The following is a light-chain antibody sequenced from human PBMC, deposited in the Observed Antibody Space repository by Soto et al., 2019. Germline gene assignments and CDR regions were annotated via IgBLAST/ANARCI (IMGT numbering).Light chain of an antibody. CDR1: QSVSSSY. CDR2: RAS. Sequence: EIVLTQSPGTLSLSPGERATLSCRASQSVSSSYLAWYQQKPGQAPRLLIYRASSRATGISGSFSGSGSGTELTLNITRLQSEDFEVYYCQQYNEWPITFGKGTRLEIK. J-gene: IGKJ5*01. CDR3: QQYNEWPIT. V-gene: IGKV3-20*01.